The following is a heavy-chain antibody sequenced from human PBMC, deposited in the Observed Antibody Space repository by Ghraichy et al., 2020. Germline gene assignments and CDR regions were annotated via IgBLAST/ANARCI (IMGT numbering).Heavy chain of an antibody. J-gene: IGHJ4*02. CDR2: ISGSGGST. CDR3: AKDGLIVVVTPFDY. V-gene: IGHV3-23*01. Sequence: GGSLRLSCAASGFTFSSYAMSWVRQAPGKGLEWVSAISGSGGSTYYADSVKGRFTISSDNSKNTLYLQMNSLRAEDTAVYYCAKDGLIVVVTPFDYWGQGTLVTVSS. CDR1: GFTFSSYA. D-gene: IGHD3-22*01.